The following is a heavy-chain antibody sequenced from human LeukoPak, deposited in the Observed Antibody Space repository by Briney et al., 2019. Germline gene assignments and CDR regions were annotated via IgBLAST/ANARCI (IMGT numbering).Heavy chain of an antibody. J-gene: IGHJ5*02. Sequence: GGSLRLSCAASGFTFSSYSMNWVRQAPGKGLEWVSSISSSSSYIYYADSVKGRFTISRDNAKNSLSLQMSSLRAEDTAVYYCARLVYSTTTSCQCFDPWGQGTLVTVSS. CDR1: GFTFSSYS. CDR3: ARLVYSTTTSCQCFDP. V-gene: IGHV3-21*01. D-gene: IGHD2-2*01. CDR2: ISSSSSYI.